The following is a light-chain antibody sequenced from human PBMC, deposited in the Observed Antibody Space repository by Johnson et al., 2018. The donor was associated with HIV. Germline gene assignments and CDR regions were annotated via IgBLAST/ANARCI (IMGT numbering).Light chain of an antibody. Sequence: QSVLTQPPSLSAAPGQRVTISCSGSSSNIGNNYVSWYQQLPGTAPRLLVYENHRRPSGIPDRFSGSKSGTSSTLDITGLQTGDEADYYCGTWGTSLNASYFFGTGTKVTVL. CDR1: SSNIGNNY. J-gene: IGLJ1*01. CDR3: GTWGTSLNASYF. CDR2: ENH. V-gene: IGLV1-51*02.